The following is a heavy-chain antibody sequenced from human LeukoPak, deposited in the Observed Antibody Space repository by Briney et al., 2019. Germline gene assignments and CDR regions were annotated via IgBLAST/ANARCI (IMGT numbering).Heavy chain of an antibody. CDR1: GYTFTSYG. D-gene: IGHD6-6*01. CDR2: ISAYNDKT. Sequence: ASVKVSCKASGYTFTSYGISWVRQAPGQGLEWMGWISAYNDKTNYAQKFQDRVTMTTDTTTSTAYMELRRLRSDDTAVYYCARRGSSWTLESWGQGTLVTASS. J-gene: IGHJ4*02. CDR3: ARRGSSWTLES. V-gene: IGHV1-18*04.